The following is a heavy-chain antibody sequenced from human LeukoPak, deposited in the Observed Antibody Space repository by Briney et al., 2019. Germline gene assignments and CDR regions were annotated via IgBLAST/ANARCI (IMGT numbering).Heavy chain of an antibody. D-gene: IGHD1-26*01. Sequence: GESLKISRKGSGYSFATYWISWVRQMPGKGLEWMGRIDPIDSYTNYSPSFQGHVTISADKSISTAYLQWSSLKASDTAMYYCARLIRRGWGGATFDYWGQGTLVTVSS. CDR3: ARLIRRGWGGATFDY. CDR2: IDPIDSYT. CDR1: GYSFATYW. V-gene: IGHV5-10-1*01. J-gene: IGHJ4*02.